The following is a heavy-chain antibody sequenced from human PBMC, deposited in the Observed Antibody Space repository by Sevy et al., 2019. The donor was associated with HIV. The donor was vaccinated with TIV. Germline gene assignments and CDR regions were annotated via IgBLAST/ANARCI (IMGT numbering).Heavy chain of an antibody. CDR3: AKDMVGYCSGGSCQNYFDY. CDR1: GFTFSSYA. D-gene: IGHD2-15*01. Sequence: GGSLRLSCVASGFTFSSYAMSWVRQAPGKGLEWVSAISGSGGSTYYADSVKGRFTISRDNSKNTLYLQMNSLRAEDTAVYYCAKDMVGYCSGGSCQNYFDYWGQGTLVTVSS. J-gene: IGHJ4*02. V-gene: IGHV3-23*01. CDR2: ISGSGGST.